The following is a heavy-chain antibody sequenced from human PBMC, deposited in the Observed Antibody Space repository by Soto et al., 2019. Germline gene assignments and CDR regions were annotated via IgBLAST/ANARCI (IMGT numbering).Heavy chain of an antibody. J-gene: IGHJ6*02. CDR1: GFTFSDYY. CDR2: ISSSSSYT. V-gene: IGHV3-11*06. Sequence: GGSLRLSCAASGFTFSDYYISWIRQAPWKGLEWVSYISSSSSYTNYADSVKGRFTISRDNAKNSLYLQMNSLRAEDTAVYYCARDGVFVGMDVWGQGTTVTVSS. CDR3: ARDGVFVGMDV. D-gene: IGHD2-8*01.